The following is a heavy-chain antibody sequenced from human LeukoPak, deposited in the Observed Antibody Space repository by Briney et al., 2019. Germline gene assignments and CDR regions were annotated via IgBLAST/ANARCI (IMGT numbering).Heavy chain of an antibody. Sequence: GESLKISCKGSGYSFTSYWIGWVRQMPGKGLEWMGIIYPGDSDTRYSPSFQGQVTISADKSISAAYLQWSSLKASDTAMYYCARDASSSSWYSEPYNWFDPWGQGTLVTVSS. CDR3: ARDASSSSWYSEPYNWFDP. J-gene: IGHJ5*02. CDR1: GYSFTSYW. D-gene: IGHD6-13*01. V-gene: IGHV5-51*01. CDR2: IYPGDSDT.